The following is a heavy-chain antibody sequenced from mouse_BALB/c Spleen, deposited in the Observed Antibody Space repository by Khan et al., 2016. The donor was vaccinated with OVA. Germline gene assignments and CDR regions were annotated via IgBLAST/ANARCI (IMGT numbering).Heavy chain of an antibody. Sequence: EVQLQESGPSLVKPSQTLSLTCSVTGDSITSGYWNWIRKFPGKKLEYMGYISSSDSTFYNPSLKSRISITRDTSKNTDYLQLNSVTTEDTATYCCARCNYWYVGYFDYWGQGTTVTVSS. D-gene: IGHD2-14*01. CDR2: ISSSDST. CDR1: GDSITSGY. V-gene: IGHV3-8*02. CDR3: ARCNYWYVGYFDY. J-gene: IGHJ2*01.